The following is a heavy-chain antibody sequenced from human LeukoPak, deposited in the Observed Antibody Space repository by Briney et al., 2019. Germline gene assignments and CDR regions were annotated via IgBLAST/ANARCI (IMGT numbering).Heavy chain of an antibody. CDR3: ARLGSDY. J-gene: IGHJ4*02. CDR1: GGSISSYY. V-gene: IGHV4-59*08. Sequence: SETLSLTCTASGGSISSYYCRWIRQPPGMGLEWIGYIYYSGSTNYNPSLKSRVTISVETSKNQFSLKLSSVTAADTTVYYCARLGSDYWGQGTLVTVSS. CDR2: IYYSGST.